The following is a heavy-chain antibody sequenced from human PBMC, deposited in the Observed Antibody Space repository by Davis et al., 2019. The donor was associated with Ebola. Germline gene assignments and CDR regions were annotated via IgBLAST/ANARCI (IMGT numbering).Heavy chain of an antibody. J-gene: IGHJ5*02. CDR1: GYSISSSNW. D-gene: IGHD3-22*01. Sequence: SETLSLTCAVSGYSISSSNWWGWIRQPPGKGLEWIGYIYYSGSTYYNPSLKSRVTMSVDTSKNQFSLKLSSVTAVDTAVYYCARSSQTYYYVSSGYYSAGGWFDPWGQGTLVTVSS. V-gene: IGHV4-28*01. CDR2: IYYSGST. CDR3: ARSSQTYYYVSSGYYSAGGWFDP.